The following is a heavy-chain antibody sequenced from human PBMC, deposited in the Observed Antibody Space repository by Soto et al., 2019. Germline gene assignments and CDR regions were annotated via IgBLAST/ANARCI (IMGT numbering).Heavy chain of an antibody. V-gene: IGHV3-33*08. CDR3: ARVGLGILRWACDI. J-gene: IGHJ3*02. D-gene: IGHD7-27*01. CDR1: GFIFSSYA. Sequence: PGGSLRLSCAASGFIFSSYAMHWVRQAPGKGLEWVAVTWYHGSNKYYADSVKGRFTISRDNSKNTLYLQMNSLRAEDTAVSYCARVGLGILRWACDIWGPGPIVTASS. CDR2: TWYHGSNK.